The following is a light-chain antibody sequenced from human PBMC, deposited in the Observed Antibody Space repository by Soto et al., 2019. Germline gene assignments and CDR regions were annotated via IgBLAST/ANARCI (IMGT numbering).Light chain of an antibody. J-gene: IGLJ2*01. Sequence: QSVLTQSPSASASLGASVKLTCTLSSGHRSYAIAWHQQQPEKGPRYLMKLNSDGSHSKGDGIPDRFSGSSSGAERYLSISSLQSEYQADYYCQTWGTGTSVVFGGGTKLTVL. CDR3: QTWGTGTSVV. V-gene: IGLV4-69*01. CDR1: SGHRSYA. CDR2: LNSDGSH.